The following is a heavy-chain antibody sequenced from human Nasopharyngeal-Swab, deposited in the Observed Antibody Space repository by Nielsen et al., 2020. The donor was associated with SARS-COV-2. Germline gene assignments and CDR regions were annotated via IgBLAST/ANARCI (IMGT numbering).Heavy chain of an antibody. CDR1: GYTFTSYA. V-gene: IGHV1-3*01. D-gene: IGHD1-26*01. CDR2: INAGNGNT. J-gene: IGHJ4*02. Sequence: ASVKVSCKASGYTFTSYAMHWVRQAPGQRLEWMGWINAGNGNTKYSQKFQGRVTFTRDTSASTAYMELSSLRSEDTAVYYCASGGRVGATHFDYWGQGTLVTVSS. CDR3: ASGGRVGATHFDY.